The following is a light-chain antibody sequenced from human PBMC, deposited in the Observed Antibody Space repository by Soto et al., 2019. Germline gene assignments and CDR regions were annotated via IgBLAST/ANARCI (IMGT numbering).Light chain of an antibody. J-gene: IGKJ1*01. CDR3: QQDYSYPRT. CDR2: DAS. V-gene: IGKV1-5*01. Sequence: LMTQSPSTLSASLGDRVTMTCRASQSISSWLAWYQQKPGEAPKLLIYDASALPRGVPSRFSGSGSGTDFTLTITCLQSEDFATYYCQQDYSYPRTFGQGTKVDIK. CDR1: QSISSW.